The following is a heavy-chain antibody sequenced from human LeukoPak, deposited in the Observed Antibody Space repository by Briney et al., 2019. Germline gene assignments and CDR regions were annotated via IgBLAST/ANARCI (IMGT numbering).Heavy chain of an antibody. CDR3: ANIIVVVPAAITGDAFDI. CDR2: ISSSSSYI. V-gene: IGHV3-21*01. D-gene: IGHD2-2*01. Sequence: GGSLRLSCAASGSTFSSYSMNWVRQAPGKGLEWVSSISSSSSYIYYADSVKGRFTISRDNAKNSLYLQMNSLRAEDTAVYYCANIIVVVPAAITGDAFDIWGQGTMVTVSS. CDR1: GSTFSSYS. J-gene: IGHJ3*02.